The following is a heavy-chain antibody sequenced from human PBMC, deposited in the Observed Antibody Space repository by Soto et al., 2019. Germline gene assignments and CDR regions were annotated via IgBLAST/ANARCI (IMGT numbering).Heavy chain of an antibody. CDR1: GGSISDFY. CDR2: IYYSGRT. CDR3: ARVGGVAARTFDY. J-gene: IGHJ4*02. V-gene: IGHV4-59*01. Sequence: SETLSLTCTVSGGSISDFYWSWARQPPGKGLEWIGYIYYSGRTDYNPSLKGRVTISIDTSKNQFSLKLRSVTAADTAVYYCARVGGVAARTFDYWGQGTLVTV. D-gene: IGHD6-6*01.